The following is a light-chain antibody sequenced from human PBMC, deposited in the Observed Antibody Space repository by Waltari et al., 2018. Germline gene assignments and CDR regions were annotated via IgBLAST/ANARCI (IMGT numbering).Light chain of an antibody. V-gene: IGKV1-16*02. J-gene: IGKJ4*01. CDR3: LQYQAYPLT. Sequence: DIQMTQSPSSVSASVGDRVTITCRASQDITKYLAWFQQKPGRAPKSLIYGAFILQSGVSSNFSGSGSGTDFTLTITSLQPEDFGTYYCLQYQAYPLTVGGGTKVDIK. CDR2: GAF. CDR1: QDITKY.